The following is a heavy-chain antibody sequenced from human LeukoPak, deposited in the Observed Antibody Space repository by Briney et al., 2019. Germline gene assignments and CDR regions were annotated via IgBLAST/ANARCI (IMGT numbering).Heavy chain of an antibody. Sequence: PSETLSLTCTVSGGSIRGYYWSWVRQHPGKGLEWIAYIYYSGSTNYNPSLKSRVTISLDTSKNQFSLKLSSVTAADTAVYYCAVGATHYYMDVWGKGTTVTVSS. CDR1: GGSIRGYY. CDR3: AVGATHYYMDV. D-gene: IGHD3-16*01. CDR2: IYYSGST. J-gene: IGHJ6*03. V-gene: IGHV4-59*08.